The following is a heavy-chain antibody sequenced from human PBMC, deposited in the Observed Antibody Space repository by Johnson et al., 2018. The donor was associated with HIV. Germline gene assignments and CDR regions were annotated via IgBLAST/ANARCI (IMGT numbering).Heavy chain of an antibody. V-gene: IGHV3-74*01. Sequence: VQLVESGGGVVQPGRSLRLSCAASGFTFNTYWMHWVRQAPGKGLVWVARINSDGGSTSYVDSVKGRFTISRDNARNSLYLQMNSLRAEDTAVYYCARETGDPVVPAARDAFDFCGQGTMVTVSS. D-gene: IGHD2-2*01. J-gene: IGHJ3*01. CDR1: GFTFNTYW. CDR2: INSDGGST. CDR3: ARETGDPVVPAARDAFDF.